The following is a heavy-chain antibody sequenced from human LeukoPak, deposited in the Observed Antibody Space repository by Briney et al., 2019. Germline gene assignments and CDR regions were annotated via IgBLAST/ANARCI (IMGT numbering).Heavy chain of an antibody. D-gene: IGHD3-22*01. J-gene: IGHJ4*02. CDR3: VKEDSYYYDTSGYYPRNYYFDY. V-gene: IGHV3-64D*06. CDR1: GFSFTSFS. Sequence: GGSLRLSCSASGFSFTSFSMHWVRQAPGKGLEYVLGISTNGDDTYFADSVKGRFAISRDNSKNTLYLQMSSLRADDTAMYYCVKEDSYYYDTSGYYPRNYYFDYWGQGTLVTVSS. CDR2: ISTNGDDT.